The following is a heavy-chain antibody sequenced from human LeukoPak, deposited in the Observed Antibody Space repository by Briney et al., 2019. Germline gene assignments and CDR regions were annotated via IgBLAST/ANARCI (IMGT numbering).Heavy chain of an antibody. CDR2: IYSGSST. D-gene: IGHD3-10*01. CDR3: AKVDYNSGSFFDY. V-gene: IGHV3-53*01. J-gene: IGHJ4*02. CDR1: GFTVSSNY. Sequence: GGSLRLSCAASGFTVSSNYMSWVRHAPGKGLEWVSVIYSGSSTYYADSVKGRFTISRDNSKNTVYLQINSLRAEDTAVYYCAKVDYNSGSFFDYWGQGTLVTVSS.